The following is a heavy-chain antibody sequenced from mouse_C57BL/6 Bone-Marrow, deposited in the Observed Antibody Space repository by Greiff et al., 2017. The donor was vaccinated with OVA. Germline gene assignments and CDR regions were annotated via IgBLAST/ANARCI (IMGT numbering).Heavy chain of an antibody. V-gene: IGHV1-81*01. CDR2: IYPRSGNT. J-gene: IGHJ2*01. D-gene: IGHD2-4*01. Sequence: QVQLKQSGAELARPGASVKLSCKASGYTFTSYGISWVKQRTGQGLEWIGEIYPRSGNTYYNEKFKGKATLTADKSSSTAYMELRSLTSEDSAVYFCARWPNYNDYLYFDYWGQGTTLTVSS. CDR1: GYTFTSYG. CDR3: ARWPNYNDYLYFDY.